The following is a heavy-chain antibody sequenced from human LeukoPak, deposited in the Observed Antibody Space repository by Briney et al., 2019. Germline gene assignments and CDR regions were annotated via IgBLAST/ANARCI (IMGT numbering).Heavy chain of an antibody. D-gene: IGHD3-3*01. CDR1: GFTFSSYA. Sequence: GGSLRLSCAASGFTFSSYAMSWVRQAPGKGLEWVSAISGSGGSTYYADSVKGRFTISRDNSKNTLYLQMNSLRAEDTAVYYCATYYDFWSAIGYYYYYYVDVWGKGTTVTVSS. V-gene: IGHV3-23*01. CDR3: ATYYDFWSAIGYYYYYYVDV. CDR2: ISGSGGST. J-gene: IGHJ6*03.